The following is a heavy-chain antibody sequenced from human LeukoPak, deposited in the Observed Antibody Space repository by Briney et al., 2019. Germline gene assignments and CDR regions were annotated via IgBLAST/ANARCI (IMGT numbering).Heavy chain of an antibody. CDR1: GFTLSSYS. V-gene: IGHV3-21*01. J-gene: IGHJ5*02. CDR2: ISSGKHYI. Sequence: GGSLRLSCVASGFTLSSYSMNWVRQAPGEGLEWLSSISSGKHYIYYARSVKGRFTISRDNAKNSLYLQMNSLRAEETAVYYCARGGPMDSSGSLASWGQGTLVTVSS. CDR3: ARGGPMDSSGSLAS. D-gene: IGHD3-22*01.